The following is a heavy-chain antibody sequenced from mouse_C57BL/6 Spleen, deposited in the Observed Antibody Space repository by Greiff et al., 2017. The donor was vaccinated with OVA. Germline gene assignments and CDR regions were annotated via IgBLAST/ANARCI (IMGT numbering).Heavy chain of an antibody. Sequence: EVKLMESGGGLVQPGESLKLSCESNEYEFPSHDMSWVRKTPEKRLELVAAINSDGGSTYYPDTMERRFIISRDNTKKTLYLQMSSLRSEDTALYYCARGAPHYGSSYWYFDVWGTGTTVTVSS. V-gene: IGHV5-2*01. CDR2: INSDGGST. CDR3: ARGAPHYGSSYWYFDV. CDR1: EYEFPSHD. J-gene: IGHJ1*03. D-gene: IGHD1-1*01.